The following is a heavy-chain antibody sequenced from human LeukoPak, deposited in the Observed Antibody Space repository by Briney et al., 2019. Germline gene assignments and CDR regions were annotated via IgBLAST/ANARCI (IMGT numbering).Heavy chain of an antibody. D-gene: IGHD6-13*01. V-gene: IGHV1-2*02. CDR3: ARDDPIAAAYPD. Sequence: ASVKVSCKASGYTFTGYYMHWVRQAPGQGLEWMGWINPNSGGTNYAQKFQGRVTMTRDTSISTAYMELSRLRSDDTAVYYCARDDPIAAAYPDWGQGTLVTVSS. CDR2: INPNSGGT. J-gene: IGHJ4*02. CDR1: GYTFTGYY.